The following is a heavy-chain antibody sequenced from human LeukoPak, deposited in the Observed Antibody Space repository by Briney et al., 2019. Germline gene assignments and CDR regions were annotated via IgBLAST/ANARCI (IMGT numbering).Heavy chain of an antibody. V-gene: IGHV3-30*04. J-gene: IGHJ6*03. CDR3: ARVGTGTFYYYYYMDV. D-gene: IGHD1-1*01. CDR2: ILEDGSSQ. Sequence: GSLRPSCAASGFTFSNYMMHWVRQAPGKGLDWVAVILEDGSSQYYADSVKGRFTISRDNAKNSLYLQMNSLRAEDTALYHCARVGTGTFYYYYYMDVWGKGTTVTISS. CDR1: GFTFSNYM.